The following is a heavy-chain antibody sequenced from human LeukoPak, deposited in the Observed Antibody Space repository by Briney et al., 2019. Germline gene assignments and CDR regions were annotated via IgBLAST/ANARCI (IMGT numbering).Heavy chain of an antibody. CDR3: ASRLNTLFGY. CDR2: ISYDGSNK. V-gene: IGHV3-30*03. Sequence: GGSLRLSCAASGFTFSSYGMHWVRQAPGKGLEWVAVISYDGSNKYYADSVKGRFTISRDNSKNTLYLQMNSLRAEDTAVYYCASRLNTLFGYWGQGTLVTVSS. CDR1: GFTFSSYG. J-gene: IGHJ4*02. D-gene: IGHD4/OR15-4a*01.